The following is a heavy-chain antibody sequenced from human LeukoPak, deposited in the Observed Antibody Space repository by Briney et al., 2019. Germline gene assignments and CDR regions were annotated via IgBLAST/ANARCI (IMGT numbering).Heavy chain of an antibody. CDR1: GGSISSSSYY. D-gene: IGHD3-22*01. CDR2: IYYSGST. V-gene: IGHV4-39*01. CDR3: ARQKTYYYDSSGWY. Sequence: SETLSLTCTVSGGSISSSSYYWGWIRQPPGKGLEWIGSIYYSGSTYYNPSLKSRVTISVDTSKNQFSLKLSSVTAADTAVYYCARQKTYYYDSSGWYWGRGTLVTVSS. J-gene: IGHJ4*02.